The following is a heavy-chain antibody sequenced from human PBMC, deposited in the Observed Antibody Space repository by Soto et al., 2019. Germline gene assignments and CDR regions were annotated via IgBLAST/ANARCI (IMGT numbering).Heavy chain of an antibody. J-gene: IGHJ5*02. CDR1: GYTFTSYA. D-gene: IGHD6-6*01. V-gene: IGHV1-3*01. CDR2: INAGNGNT. Sequence: ASVKVSCKASGYTFTSYAMHWVRQAPGQRLEWMGWINAGNGNTKYSQKFQGRVTITRDTSASTAYMELSSLRSEDTAVYYCVRNLGRIAARPDQGLPHPWGQGTLVTVSS. CDR3: VRNLGRIAARPDQGLPHP.